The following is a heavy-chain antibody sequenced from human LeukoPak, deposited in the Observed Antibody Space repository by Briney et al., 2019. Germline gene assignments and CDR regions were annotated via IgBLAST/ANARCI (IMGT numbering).Heavy chain of an antibody. CDR2: ISSSSEYI. CDR3: ARVQTPYYGGDEIAY. J-gene: IGHJ4*02. CDR1: GLSITNYW. D-gene: IGHD2-21*01. Sequence: GGSLRLSCAASGLSITNYWMHWVRQAPGKGLEWVSFISSSSEYIYYADSVKDRFIISRDNAKNSLYLQVNSLRAEDTAVYYCARVQTPYYGGDEIAYWGQGTLVTVSS. V-gene: IGHV3-21*01.